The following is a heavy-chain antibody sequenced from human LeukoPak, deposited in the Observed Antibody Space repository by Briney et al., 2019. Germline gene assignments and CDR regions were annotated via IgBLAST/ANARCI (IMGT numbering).Heavy chain of an antibody. D-gene: IGHD5-12*01. CDR2: ISAYNCNT. CDR1: GYTFTSYG. Sequence: ASVKVSCKASGYTFTSYGISWVRQAPGQGLEWMGWISAYNCNTNYAQKLQGRVTITTDTSTSTAYMELRSLRSDDTAVYYCARSGRQVATYYYYYMDVWGKGTTVTISS. J-gene: IGHJ6*03. CDR3: ARSGRQVATYYYYYMDV. V-gene: IGHV1-18*01.